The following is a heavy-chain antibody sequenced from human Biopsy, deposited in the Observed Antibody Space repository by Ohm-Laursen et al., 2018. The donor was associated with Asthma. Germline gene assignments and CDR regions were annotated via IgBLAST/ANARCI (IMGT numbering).Heavy chain of an antibody. J-gene: IGHJ4*02. Sequence: SSLRLSCAASGFKFDEYTMHWVRQAPGKGLEWVSGISWNSATIGYADSVEGRFTISRDNAKNSVFLHMDSLRPEDTAFYYCAKVRSDWVITESFDYWGQGVLVTVSP. CDR3: AKVRSDWVITESFDY. D-gene: IGHD3-22*01. V-gene: IGHV3-9*01. CDR1: GFKFDEYT. CDR2: ISWNSATI.